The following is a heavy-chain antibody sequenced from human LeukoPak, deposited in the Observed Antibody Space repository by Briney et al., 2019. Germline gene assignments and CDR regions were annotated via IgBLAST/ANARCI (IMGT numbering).Heavy chain of an antibody. V-gene: IGHV3-30*18. D-gene: IGHD6-19*01. CDR1: GFTFSSYG. CDR3: ANTRGPAVADY. Sequence: GRSLRLSCAASGFTFSSYGMHWVRNAPGKGLEGVAVISYVGSNKYYADSVKGRFTISRDNSKNTPYLQVNSLRAKDTSVSYCANTRGPAVADYRGQGTLVTVAS. J-gene: IGHJ4*02. CDR2: ISYVGSNK.